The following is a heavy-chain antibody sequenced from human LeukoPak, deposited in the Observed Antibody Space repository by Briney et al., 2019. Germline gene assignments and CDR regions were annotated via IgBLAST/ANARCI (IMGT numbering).Heavy chain of an antibody. Sequence: ASVKVSCTASRYTFTNYAMNWVRQAPGQRLEWMGWINAGNGNTKSSQRFQDRVTITRDTSASTAYMELNSLRSEDTAVYYCTRGIWSSHNKDYYFDYWGQGSLVTVSS. V-gene: IGHV1-3*01. CDR1: RYTFTNYA. CDR2: INAGNGNT. J-gene: IGHJ4*02. D-gene: IGHD2-2*01. CDR3: TRGIWSSHNKDYYFDY.